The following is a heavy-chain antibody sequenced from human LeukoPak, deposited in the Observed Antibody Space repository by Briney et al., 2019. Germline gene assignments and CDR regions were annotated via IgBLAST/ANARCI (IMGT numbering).Heavy chain of an antibody. D-gene: IGHD6-25*01. Sequence: GGSLRLSCVASGFTFSSYWMHWVRQAPGKGLVWVSRINTDGSITNYADSVKGRFTISRDNAKNTVFLQMNSLRAEDTAVYYCAGTEFSIAASGWFDPWGQGTLVTVSS. CDR3: AGTEFSIAASGWFDP. J-gene: IGHJ5*02. V-gene: IGHV3-74*01. CDR1: GFTFSSYW. CDR2: INTDGSIT.